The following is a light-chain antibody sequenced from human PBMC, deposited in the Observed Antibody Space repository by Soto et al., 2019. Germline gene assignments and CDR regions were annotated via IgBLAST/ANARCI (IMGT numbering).Light chain of an antibody. CDR1: SSNIGAGFD. CDR3: QSYDSSLSVYVV. V-gene: IGLV1-40*01. CDR2: GNS. J-gene: IGLJ2*01. Sequence: QSVLTQPPSVSGAPGQRVTISCTGSSSNIGAGFDVHWYQHLSGTAPKLLIYGNSNRPSGVPDRFSGSKSGNSASLAITGLQAEDEADYYCQSYDSSLSVYVVFGGGTKLTVL.